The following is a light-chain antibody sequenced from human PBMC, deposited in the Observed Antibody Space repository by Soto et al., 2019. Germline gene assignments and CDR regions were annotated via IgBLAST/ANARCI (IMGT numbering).Light chain of an antibody. J-gene: IGLJ2*01. Sequence: QSVVTPPASVSGSPGQSITISCTGTSSDVGGYNYVSWDQQHPSKAPKLLIYEVTSRPSGVSDRFSGSKSGNTASLTISGFQTEDECDYYCRPYTPTTDPVFGGAP. CDR3: RPYTPTTDPV. CDR1: SSDVGGYNY. CDR2: EVT. V-gene: IGLV2-14*01.